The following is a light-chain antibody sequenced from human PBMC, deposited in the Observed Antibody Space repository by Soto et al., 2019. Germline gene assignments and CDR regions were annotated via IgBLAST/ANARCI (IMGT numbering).Light chain of an antibody. V-gene: IGKV3-20*01. Sequence: EIVLTQSPGTLSLSPWERAALSCRASQSVSDRYLAWYQQKPGQAPRLLIYGASKRATGIPDRFSGSGSGTDFTVTISRLEPEDFAVYYCQQYSPPITFGQGTRLEIK. CDR2: GAS. CDR1: QSVSDRY. J-gene: IGKJ5*01. CDR3: QQYSPPIT.